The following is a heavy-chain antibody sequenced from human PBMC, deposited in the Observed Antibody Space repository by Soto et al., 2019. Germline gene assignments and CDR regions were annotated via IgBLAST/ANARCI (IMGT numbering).Heavy chain of an antibody. Sequence: SQTLCLTSAVSAGSLRSLGHSRRWNKQPPGKGLEWIGYIYHSGSTYYNPSLKSRVTISVDRSKNQFSLKLSSVTAADTAIYYCARADTAMDPPGSWGQGILVTLSS. D-gene: IGHD5-18*01. J-gene: IGHJ5*02. CDR1: AGSLRSLGHS. V-gene: IGHV4-30-2*01. CDR2: IYHSGST. CDR3: ARADTAMDPPGS.